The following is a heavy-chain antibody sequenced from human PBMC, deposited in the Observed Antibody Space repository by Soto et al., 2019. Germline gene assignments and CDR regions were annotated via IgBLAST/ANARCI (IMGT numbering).Heavy chain of an antibody. Sequence: PGASLKISCSTSGYRFTSYWIAWVRQMPGKGLEWMGILFPSDSDTRYSPSFQGQVTISADRSTSTVFLQWASLKASDTAVYFCARKDKSGYFNWFDPWGQGTLVTVSS. CDR1: GYRFTSYW. V-gene: IGHV5-51*01. CDR2: LFPSDSDT. J-gene: IGHJ5*02. CDR3: ARKDKSGYFNWFDP. D-gene: IGHD3-22*01.